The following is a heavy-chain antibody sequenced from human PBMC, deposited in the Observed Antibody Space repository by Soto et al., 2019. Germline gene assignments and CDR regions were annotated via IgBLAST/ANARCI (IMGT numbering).Heavy chain of an antibody. D-gene: IGHD3-22*01. CDR3: AKDVYYDSSGYFRGDY. CDR1: GFTFSSYA. V-gene: IGHV3-23*01. J-gene: IGHJ4*02. Sequence: VQLLESGGGLVQPGGSLRLSCAASGFTFSSYAMSWVRQAPGKGLEWVSAISGSGGSTYYADSVKGRFTISRDNSKNTLYLQMNSLRAEDTAVYYCAKDVYYDSSGYFRGDYWGQGTLVTVSS. CDR2: ISGSGGST.